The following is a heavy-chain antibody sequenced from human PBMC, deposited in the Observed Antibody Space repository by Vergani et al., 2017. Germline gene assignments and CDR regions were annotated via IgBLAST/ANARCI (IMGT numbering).Heavy chain of an antibody. J-gene: IGHJ6*02. Sequence: QVQLQESGPGLVKPSETLTLTCDVSDSSIMTNPYWGWFRQSPGKGLEWIGCIHHSGDTHYNSSLKSRVSISIVSSSKFSLILTSVTAADTAIYYCARHRGSVGFFPSSYFYGMDVWGHGTTVTVSS. D-gene: IGHD3-10*01. CDR3: ARHRGSVGFFPSSYFYGMDV. CDR1: DSSIMTNPY. CDR2: IHHSGDT. V-gene: IGHV4-38-2*01.